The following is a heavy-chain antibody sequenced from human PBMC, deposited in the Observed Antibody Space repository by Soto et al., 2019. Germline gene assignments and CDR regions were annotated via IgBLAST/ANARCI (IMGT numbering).Heavy chain of an antibody. D-gene: IGHD6-13*01. CDR1: GFTFSSYW. V-gene: IGHV3-7*01. CDR2: IKQDGSEK. J-gene: IGHJ4*02. Sequence: PGGSLRLSCAASGFTFSSYWMNWVRRAPGKGLEWVANIKQDGSEKYYVDSVKGRFTISRDNTKNSLYLQMNSLRAEDTAVYYCAREQMQVVIPDYWGQGTLLTVSS. CDR3: AREQMQVVIPDY.